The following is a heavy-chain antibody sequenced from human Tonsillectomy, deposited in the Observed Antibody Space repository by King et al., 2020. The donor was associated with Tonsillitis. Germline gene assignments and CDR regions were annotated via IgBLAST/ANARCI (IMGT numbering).Heavy chain of an antibody. Sequence: VQLVESGGGVVQPGHSLRLSCAASRFAFSYYGLHWVRQAPGKGLEWVAFVSLDGVGMNYADSVRGRFIISRDNSNNVVYLQMSSLRRDDTAVYYCVKDRALGDLPAGVYGMDVWGRGTTVTVSS. CDR2: VSLDGVGM. CDR1: RFAFSYYG. CDR3: VKDRALGDLPAGVYGMDV. V-gene: IGHV3-30*12. J-gene: IGHJ6*02. D-gene: IGHD3-10*01.